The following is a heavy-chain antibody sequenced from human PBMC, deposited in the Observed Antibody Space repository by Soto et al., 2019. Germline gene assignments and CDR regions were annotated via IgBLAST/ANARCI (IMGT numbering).Heavy chain of an antibody. J-gene: IGHJ4*01. D-gene: IGHD7-27*01. Sequence: QITLKESGPTRVKPTQTLALTCTFSGFSLTTSGVGVGWIRKTPGKALEWLAVIYWDDDKRYNPSPKNRLTITKDTSKNQVVLIMADMDPVDTGTYFWAHRGYMYGNWDHGYFDYWGQGTLVTVSS. CDR1: GFSLTTSGVG. CDR3: AHRGYMYGNWDHGYFDY. CDR2: IYWDDDK. V-gene: IGHV2-5*02.